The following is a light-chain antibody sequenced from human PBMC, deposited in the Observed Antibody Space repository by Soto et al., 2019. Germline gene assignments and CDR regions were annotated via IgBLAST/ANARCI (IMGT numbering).Light chain of an antibody. CDR1: QSISSW. V-gene: IGKV1-5*03. J-gene: IGKJ1*01. Sequence: DIQMTQSPSTLSASVGDRVTITCRASQSISSWLAWYQQKPGKAPKLLIYKASSLESGVPPRFSGSGSGTDFTLTISSLQPDDFATYYCQHYNSYWTFGQGTKVEIK. CDR3: QHYNSYWT. CDR2: KAS.